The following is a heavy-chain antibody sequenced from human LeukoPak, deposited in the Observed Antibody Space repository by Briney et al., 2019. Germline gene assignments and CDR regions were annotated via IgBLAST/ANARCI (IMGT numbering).Heavy chain of an antibody. V-gene: IGHV4-61*02. J-gene: IGHJ5*02. CDR1: GGSISSNSYY. CDR2: IYTSGST. CDR3: ARAGRNCSGGSCYEDNWFDP. D-gene: IGHD2-15*01. Sequence: SQTLSLTCTVSGGSISSNSYYWSRIRQPAGKGLEWIGRIYTSGSTDYNPSLKSRVTISVDTSKNQFSLKLSSVTAADTAVYYCARAGRNCSGGSCYEDNWFDPWGQGTLVTVSS.